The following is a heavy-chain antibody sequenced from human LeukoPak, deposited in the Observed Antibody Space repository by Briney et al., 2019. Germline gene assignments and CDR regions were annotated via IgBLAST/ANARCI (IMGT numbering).Heavy chain of an antibody. J-gene: IGHJ1*01. D-gene: IGHD3-22*01. V-gene: IGHV4-39*01. CDR2: IYYSGRT. CDR1: GGSISSKSHY. Sequence: SETLSLTCTVSGGSISSKSHYWGWIRQPPGKGLEWIGRIYYSGRTYYHPSLKSRVTMSVDTSKHQLSLIFSSVTGADTTVYYCATAYYYVRSGHYYGYFHHWGQGTLVTVSS. CDR3: ATAYYYVRSGHYYGYFHH.